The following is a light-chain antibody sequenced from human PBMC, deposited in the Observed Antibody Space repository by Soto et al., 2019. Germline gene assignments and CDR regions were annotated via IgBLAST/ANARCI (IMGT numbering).Light chain of an antibody. Sequence: QSVLTQPPSVSGAPGQRVTISCTGSSSNIGAGSDVHWYQQLPGTAPKLLIYVDSNRPSGVPDRFSGSKSGTSASLAITGLHADDDAVYYRPYYGSSLAEVFGGGTKLTVL. CDR1: SSNIGAGSD. CDR2: VDS. CDR3: PYYGSSLAEV. V-gene: IGLV1-40*01. J-gene: IGLJ2*01.